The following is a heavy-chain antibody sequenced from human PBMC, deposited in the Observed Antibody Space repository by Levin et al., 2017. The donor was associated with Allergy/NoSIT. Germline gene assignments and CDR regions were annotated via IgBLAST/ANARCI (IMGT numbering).Heavy chain of an antibody. J-gene: IGHJ4*02. Sequence: LSQTLSLTCAVSGGSITNYYWAWIRQPAGKELEWIGRIYTTGSIDYNPSLKSRVTMSVDTSKSHFSLKLSSVTAADTAVYYCTREHKDYDGDGYYYDYWGQGTLVTVSS. CDR1: GGSITNYY. D-gene: IGHD3-22*01. CDR2: IYTTGSI. V-gene: IGHV4-4*07. CDR3: TREHKDYDGDGYYYDY.